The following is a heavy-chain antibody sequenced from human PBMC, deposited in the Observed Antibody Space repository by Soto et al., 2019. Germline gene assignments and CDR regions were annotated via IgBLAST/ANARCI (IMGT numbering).Heavy chain of an antibody. J-gene: IGHJ4*02. CDR3: AREGGSSTYYPLELDF. V-gene: IGHV1-18*01. CDR2: IAPFNGKT. D-gene: IGHD6-13*01. Sequence: ASVKVSCKISGYIFNHYGINWVRQAPGQGLEWVVWIAPFNGKTSSLQRLQDRISMTIDTSASTAYLEVRSLTSDDTGVYFCAREGGSSTYYPLELDFWGQGTLVTVSS. CDR1: GYIFNHYG.